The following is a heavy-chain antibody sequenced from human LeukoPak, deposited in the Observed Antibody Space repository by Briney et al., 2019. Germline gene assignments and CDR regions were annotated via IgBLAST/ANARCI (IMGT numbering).Heavy chain of an antibody. CDR2: IYYSGST. V-gene: IGHV4-39*01. D-gene: IGHD3-3*01. J-gene: IGHJ4*02. Sequence: SDTLSLTCTVSGGSISSSSYYWGWIRQPPGKGLEWIGSIYYSGSTYYNPSLKSRVTISVDTSKNQFSLKLSSVTAADTAVYYCARHGPYYDFWSGYPYFDYWGQGTLVTVSS. CDR1: GGSISSSSYY. CDR3: ARHGPYYDFWSGYPYFDY.